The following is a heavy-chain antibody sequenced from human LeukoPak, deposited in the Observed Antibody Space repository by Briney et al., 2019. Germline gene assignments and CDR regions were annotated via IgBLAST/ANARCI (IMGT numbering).Heavy chain of an antibody. CDR2: INPNSGDP. V-gene: IGHV1-2*06. D-gene: IGHD5-18*01. CDR1: GYTFTDSY. CDR3: ARGYSYGPNERYYYYYMDV. J-gene: IGHJ6*03. Sequence: ASVKVSCKTSGYTFTDSYIHWVRQAPGQGLEWMGRINPNSGDPNYPQKFQGRVTMTRDTSISTAYMELSRLRSDDTAVYYCARGYSYGPNERYYYYYMDVWGKGTTVTVSS.